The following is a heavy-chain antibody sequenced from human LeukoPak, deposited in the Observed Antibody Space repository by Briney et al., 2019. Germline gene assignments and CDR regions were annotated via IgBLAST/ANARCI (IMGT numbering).Heavy chain of an antibody. CDR3: ARQGGGAFDI. Sequence: SETLSLTCAVSGYSISSGYYWGWIRQPPGKGLEWIGSIYHSRSTYYNPSLKSRVTISVDTSKNQFSLKLSSVTAADTAVYYCARQGGGAFDIWGQGTMVTVSS. V-gene: IGHV4-38-2*01. D-gene: IGHD3-16*01. CDR1: GYSISSGYY. CDR2: IYHSRST. J-gene: IGHJ3*02.